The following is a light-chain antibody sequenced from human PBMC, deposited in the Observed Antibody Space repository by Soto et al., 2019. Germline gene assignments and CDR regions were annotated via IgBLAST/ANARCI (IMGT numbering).Light chain of an antibody. CDR1: QSVSSSY. J-gene: IGKJ1*01. CDR2: GAS. CDR3: QQYNNWPPTWT. V-gene: IGKV3-20*01. Sequence: IVLTQSPGTLSLSPGERATLSCTASQSVSSSYLAWYQQKPGQAPRLLIYGASSRATGIPDRFSGSGSGTDFTLTISRLEPEDFAVYYCQQYNNWPPTWTFGRGTKVDIK.